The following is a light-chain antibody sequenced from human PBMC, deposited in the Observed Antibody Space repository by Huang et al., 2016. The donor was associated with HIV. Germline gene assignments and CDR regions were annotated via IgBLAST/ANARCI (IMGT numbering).Light chain of an antibody. CDR3: QQYNNWPPWT. CDR1: QSVSTN. Sequence: EIVMTQSPATLSVSPGERATLSCRASQSVSTNLAWYQQKPGQAPRLLIYGAFIRATGIPARFSGSGSGTEFTLTISSLQSEDFAVYYCQQYNNWPPWTFGQGTKMEI. V-gene: IGKV3-15*01. J-gene: IGKJ1*01. CDR2: GAF.